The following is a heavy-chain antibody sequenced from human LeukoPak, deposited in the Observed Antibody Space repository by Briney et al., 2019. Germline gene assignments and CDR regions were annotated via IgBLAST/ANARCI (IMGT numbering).Heavy chain of an antibody. CDR3: ARAYSYGPDY. Sequence: PGGSLRLSCAAAGFTFDSYEMNWVRQAPGKGLEWVSYISSSSSYTNYADSVKGRFTISRDNAKNSLHLQMNSLRAEDTAVYYCARAYSYGPDYWGQGTLVTVSS. D-gene: IGHD5-18*01. CDR2: ISSSSSYT. V-gene: IGHV3-21*05. CDR1: GFTFDSYE. J-gene: IGHJ4*02.